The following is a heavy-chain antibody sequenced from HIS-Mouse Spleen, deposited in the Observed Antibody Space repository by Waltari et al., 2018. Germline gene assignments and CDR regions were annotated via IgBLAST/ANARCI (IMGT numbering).Heavy chain of an antibody. CDR1: GGSISSSSYY. CDR2: IYYSGST. CDR3: AREIPYSSSWYDWYFDL. D-gene: IGHD6-13*01. J-gene: IGHJ2*01. V-gene: IGHV4-39*07. Sequence: QLQLQESGPGLVKPSETLSLTCTVSGGSISSSSYYWRWIRQPPGKGLEWIGSIYYSGSTYDNPSLKSRVTISVDTSKNQFSLKLSSVTAADTAVYYCAREIPYSSSWYDWYFDLWGRGTLVTVSS.